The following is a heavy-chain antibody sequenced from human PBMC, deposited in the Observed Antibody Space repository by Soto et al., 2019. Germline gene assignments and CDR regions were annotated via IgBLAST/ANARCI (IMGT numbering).Heavy chain of an antibody. Sequence: GGSLRLSCAASGFTFSSYAMSWVRQAPGKGLEWVSAISGSGGSTYYADSVKGRFTISRDNSKNTLYLQMNSLRAEDTAVYYCAKTVTLFGVVMYYFDYWGQGTLVTVSS. D-gene: IGHD3-3*01. V-gene: IGHV3-23*01. J-gene: IGHJ4*02. CDR2: ISGSGGST. CDR3: AKTVTLFGVVMYYFDY. CDR1: GFTFSSYA.